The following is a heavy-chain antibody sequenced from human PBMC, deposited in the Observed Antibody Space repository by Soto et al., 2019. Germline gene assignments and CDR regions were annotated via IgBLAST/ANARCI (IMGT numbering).Heavy chain of an antibody. CDR3: ARDLDIVLVPAANSWFDP. D-gene: IGHD2-2*01. J-gene: IGHJ5*02. CDR2: IIPIFGTA. CDR1: GGTFSSYA. V-gene: IGHV1-69*12. Sequence: QVQLVQSGAEVKKPGSSVKVSCKASGGTFSSYAISWVRQAPGQGLEWMGGIIPIFGTANYAQKFQGRVTINADXXTXTXXMELSSLRSEDTAVYYCARDLDIVLVPAANSWFDPWGQGTLVTVSS.